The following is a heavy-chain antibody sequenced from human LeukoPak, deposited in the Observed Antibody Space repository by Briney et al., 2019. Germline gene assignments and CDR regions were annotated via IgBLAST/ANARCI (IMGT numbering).Heavy chain of an antibody. Sequence: SETLSLTCTVSGGSVSSGSYYWSWIRQPPGKGLEWIGYIHYSGSTNYNPPLKSRVTISVDTSRNQFSLKVSSVTAADTAVYYCARAPPYISSCIDHWGQGTLVTVSS. CDR1: GGSVSSGSYY. CDR2: IHYSGST. CDR3: ARAPPYISSCIDH. J-gene: IGHJ4*02. V-gene: IGHV4-61*01. D-gene: IGHD6-13*01.